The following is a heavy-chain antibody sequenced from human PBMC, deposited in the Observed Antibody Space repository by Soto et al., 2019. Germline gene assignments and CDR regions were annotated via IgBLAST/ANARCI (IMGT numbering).Heavy chain of an antibody. CDR1: GYSFTSYW. J-gene: IGHJ5*02. V-gene: IGHV5-51*01. D-gene: IGHD2-15*01. CDR2: IYPGDSDT. CDR3: AVHCSGGSCYSGSWFDP. Sequence: GESLKISCKGSGYSFTSYWIGWVRQMPGKGLEWMGIIYPGDSDTRYSPSFQGQVTISADKSISTAYLQWSSLKASDTAMYYCAVHCSGGSCYSGSWFDPWGQGTLVTVSS.